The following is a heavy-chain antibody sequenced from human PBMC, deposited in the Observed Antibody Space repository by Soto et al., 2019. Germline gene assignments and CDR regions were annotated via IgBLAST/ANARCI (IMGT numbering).Heavy chain of an antibody. V-gene: IGHV3-7*01. CDR2: IKMDASEK. D-gene: IGHD2-15*01. J-gene: IGHJ4*01. CDR1: GFTFGSYW. Sequence: GGSRRLSCAASGFTFGSYWMSWVRQAPGKGLEWLATIKMDASEKKYVDSVKGRFTMSRDNAKNSLYLRMDSLRAEDTAVYYCARHSGYVSGASVNHHHDYSVHG. CDR3: ARHSGYVSGASVNHHHDY.